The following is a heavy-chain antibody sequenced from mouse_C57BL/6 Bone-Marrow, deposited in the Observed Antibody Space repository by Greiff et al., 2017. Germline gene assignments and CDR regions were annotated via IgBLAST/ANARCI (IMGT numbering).Heavy chain of an antibody. J-gene: IGHJ3*01. D-gene: IGHD2-5*01. CDR2: INPSSGYT. V-gene: IGHV1-7*01. CDR1: GYTFTSYW. Sequence: VQVVESGAELAKPGASVKLSCKASGYTFTSYWMHWVKQRPGQGLEWIGYINPSSGYTKYNQKFKDKATLTADKSSSTAYMQLSSLTYEDSAVYYCARSRYSNYVLFAYWGQGTLVTVSA. CDR3: ARSRYSNYVLFAY.